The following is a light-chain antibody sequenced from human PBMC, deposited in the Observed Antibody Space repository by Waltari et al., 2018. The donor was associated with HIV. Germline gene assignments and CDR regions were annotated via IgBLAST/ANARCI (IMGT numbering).Light chain of an antibody. CDR3: CSYAGSRTLL. Sequence: SALTQPASVSGSPGQSITISCTGTSQAVRDYKLVTWYQPTPCKAPKLMIYEGNKRPSGVSNRFSGSKSGNTASLTISGLQAEDEADYYCCSYAGSRTLLFGGGTKLTVL. J-gene: IGLJ2*01. V-gene: IGLV2-23*01. CDR1: SQAVRDYKL. CDR2: EGN.